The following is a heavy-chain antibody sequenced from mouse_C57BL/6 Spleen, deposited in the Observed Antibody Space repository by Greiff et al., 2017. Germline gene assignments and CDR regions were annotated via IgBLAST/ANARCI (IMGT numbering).Heavy chain of an antibody. CDR3: ARRYYDYDVGAMDY. CDR1: GYTFTSSG. V-gene: IGHV1-81*01. D-gene: IGHD2-4*01. J-gene: IGHJ4*01. CDR2: IYPRSGNT. Sequence: VQLQQSGAELARPGASVKLSCKASGYTFTSSGISWVKQRTGQGLEWIGEIYPRSGNTYYNEKFKGKATLTADKSSSTAYMELRSLTSEDSAVYFCARRYYDYDVGAMDYWGQGTSVTVSS.